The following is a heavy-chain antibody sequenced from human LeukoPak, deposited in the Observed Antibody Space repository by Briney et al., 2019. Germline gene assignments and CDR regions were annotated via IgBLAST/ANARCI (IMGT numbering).Heavy chain of an antibody. D-gene: IGHD4-17*01. CDR2: ISGSGGST. Sequence: LSGGSLRLSCAASGFTFSSYAMSWVRQAPGKGLEWVSAISGSGGSTYYADSVKGRFTISRDNSKNTLYLQMNSLRAEDTAVYYCAKGSGTVTKGMDYWGQGTLVTVSS. CDR1: GFTFSSYA. J-gene: IGHJ4*02. CDR3: AKGSGTVTKGMDY. V-gene: IGHV3-23*01.